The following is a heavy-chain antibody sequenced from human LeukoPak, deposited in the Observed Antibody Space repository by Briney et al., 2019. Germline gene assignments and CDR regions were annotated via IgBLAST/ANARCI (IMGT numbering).Heavy chain of an antibody. CDR1: GFTFNAYA. V-gene: IGHV3-23*01. CDR2: IGTSGVHS. J-gene: IGHJ3*01. CDR3: AKDKDFGDYNAFDV. D-gene: IGHD4-17*01. Sequence: GGSLRLSCAASGFTFNAYAMSWVRQAPGRGLQWVSAIGTSGVHSFYRDSVEGRFTTSRDNSQNTLYLQMNSLTAEDTATYYCAKDKDFGDYNAFDVWGQGTMVTVSS.